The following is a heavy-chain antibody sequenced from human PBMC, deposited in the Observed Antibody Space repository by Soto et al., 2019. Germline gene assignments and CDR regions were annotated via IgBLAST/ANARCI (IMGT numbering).Heavy chain of an antibody. D-gene: IGHD5-18*01. J-gene: IGHJ3*02. CDR1: GFTFTSSA. Sequence: ASVKVSCKASGFTFTSSAVQWVRQARGQRLEWIGWIVVGSGNTNYAQKFQERVTITRDMSTSTAYMELSSLRSEDTAVYYCAAVRLGYSWGAFDIWGQGTMVT. CDR3: AAVRLGYSWGAFDI. CDR2: IVVGSGNT. V-gene: IGHV1-58*01.